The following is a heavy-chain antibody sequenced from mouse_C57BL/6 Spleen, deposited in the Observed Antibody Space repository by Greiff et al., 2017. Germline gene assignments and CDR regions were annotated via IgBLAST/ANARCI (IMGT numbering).Heavy chain of an antibody. CDR3: TRNYGSEVPGAMDY. V-gene: IGHV6-6*01. CDR1: GFTFSDAW. J-gene: IGHJ4*01. D-gene: IGHD1-1*01. CDR2: IRNKANNHAT. Sequence: EVKLMESGGGLVQPGGSMKLSCAASGFTFSDAWMDWVRQSPEKGLEWVAEIRNKANNHATYYAESVKGRFTISRDDSKSSVYLQMNSLRAEDTGIYYCTRNYGSEVPGAMDYWGQGTSVTVSS.